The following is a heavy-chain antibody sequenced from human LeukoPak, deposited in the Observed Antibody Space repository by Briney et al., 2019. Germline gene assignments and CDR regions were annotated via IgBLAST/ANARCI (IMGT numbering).Heavy chain of an antibody. CDR2: ISGSGSST. J-gene: IGHJ4*02. V-gene: IGHV3-23*01. D-gene: IGHD4-17*01. Sequence: GGSLRLSCAASGDIFSSYAMNWIRQAPEKGLEWVSGISGSGSSTYYADSVKGRFTISRDNSKKTLYLQMNSLRAEDTAVYYCALEVTTVTQFEYWGQGTLVTVSS. CDR3: ALEVTTVTQFEY. CDR1: GDIFSSYA.